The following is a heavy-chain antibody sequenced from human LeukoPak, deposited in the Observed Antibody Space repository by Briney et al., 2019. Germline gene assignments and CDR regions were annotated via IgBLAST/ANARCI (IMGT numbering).Heavy chain of an antibody. Sequence: AVSLSLSCAASGFTFSSYDMSWVRQAPGKGLEWVSAISGSGGSTYYADSVKGRFTISRDNSKNTLYLQMNSLRAEDTAVYYCAKEASIMVDYWGQGTQVTVSS. CDR2: ISGSGGST. CDR1: GFTFSSYD. J-gene: IGHJ4*02. V-gene: IGHV3-23*01. D-gene: IGHD4/OR15-4a*01. CDR3: AKEASIMVDY.